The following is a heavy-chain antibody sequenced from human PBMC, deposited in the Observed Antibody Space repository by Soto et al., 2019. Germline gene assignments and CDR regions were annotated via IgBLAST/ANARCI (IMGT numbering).Heavy chain of an antibody. Sequence: PSETLSLTCNVSGGSIIYYYWTWIRQPPGKGLEWIGYVSYSGSTNYNPSLKSRVTISADPSKNQFSLKLSSVTAADTAVYFCARAGRSGYYYYYGMDVWGQGTTVTVSS. J-gene: IGHJ6*02. CDR1: GGSIIYYY. V-gene: IGHV4-59*01. CDR3: ARAGRSGYYYYYGMDV. D-gene: IGHD3-10*01. CDR2: VSYSGST.